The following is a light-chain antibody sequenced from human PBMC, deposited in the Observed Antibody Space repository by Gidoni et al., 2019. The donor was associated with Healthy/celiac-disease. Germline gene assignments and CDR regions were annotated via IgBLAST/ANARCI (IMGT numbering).Light chain of an antibody. CDR2: GNS. CDR1: SSNIGAGYD. Sequence: QSVLTQPPSVAGAPGQRVTISCTGSSSNIGAGYDVHWYQQLPGTAPKLLIYGNSNRPSGVPDRFSGSKSGTSASLAITGLQAEDEDDYSCQSYDSSLSVVFGGGTKLTVL. CDR3: QSYDSSLSVV. J-gene: IGLJ2*01. V-gene: IGLV1-40*01.